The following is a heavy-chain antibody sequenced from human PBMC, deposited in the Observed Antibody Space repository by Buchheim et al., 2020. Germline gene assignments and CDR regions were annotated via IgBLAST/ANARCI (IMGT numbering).Heavy chain of an antibody. D-gene: IGHD2-21*02. CDR3: AKSPSGVTAGYFYGIDV. CDR2: ITGTGHST. V-gene: IGHV3-23*04. Sequence: VQLVESGGGLVQPGGSLRLSCVASGFTFSNYAMTWVRQAPGKGLEWVSSITGTGHSTFFADSVKGRFTISRDNSKNTLFLQMNTLRAEDTAVYYCAKSPSGVTAGYFYGIDVWGQGTT. J-gene: IGHJ6*02. CDR1: GFTFSNYA.